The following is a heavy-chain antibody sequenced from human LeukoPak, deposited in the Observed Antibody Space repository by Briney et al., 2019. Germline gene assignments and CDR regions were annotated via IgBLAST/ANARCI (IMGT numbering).Heavy chain of an antibody. CDR2: ISWNSGSI. V-gene: IGHV3-9*01. CDR3: AKDRGSTSYYSGVEV. D-gene: IGHD2-2*01. Sequence: GGSLRLSCAASGFIFDDYVMHWVRQAPGKGLEWVSGISWNSGSIGYADSVKGRFTISRDNAKNSLSLQMNSLRPEDTALYYGAKDRGSTSYYSGVEVWAKGPRSPSP. CDR1: GFIFDDYV. J-gene: IGHJ6*02.